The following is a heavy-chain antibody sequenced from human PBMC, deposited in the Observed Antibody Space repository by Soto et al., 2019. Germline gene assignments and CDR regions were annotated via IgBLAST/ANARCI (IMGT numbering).Heavy chain of an antibody. D-gene: IGHD3-10*02. CDR1: GFTFSSHW. V-gene: IGHV3-74*01. CDR3: ADLFAGFEI. CDR2: ITHDGSSA. Sequence: EVQVVESGGDLVQTGGSLRLSCVGSGFTFSSHWMHWVRQAPGKGLVWVAHITHDGSSATYADSVKGRFTISRDNAKNTLYLQMNTLRFEDTAVYYCADLFAGFEIWGQGTMVTVSS. J-gene: IGHJ3*02.